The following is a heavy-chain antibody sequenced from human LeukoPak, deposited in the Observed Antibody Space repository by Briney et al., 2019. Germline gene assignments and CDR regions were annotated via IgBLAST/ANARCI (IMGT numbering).Heavy chain of an antibody. D-gene: IGHD3-22*01. CDR2: ISSSSSYI. CDR3: AREYYYDSSAWGAFDI. V-gene: IGHV3-21*01. CDR1: GFTFSSYS. J-gene: IGHJ3*02. Sequence: PGGSLRLSCAASGFTFSSYSMNWVRQAPGKGLEWVSSISSSSSYIYYADSVKGRFTISRDNAKNSLYLQMNSLRAEYTAVYYCAREYYYDSSAWGAFDIWGQGTMVTVSS.